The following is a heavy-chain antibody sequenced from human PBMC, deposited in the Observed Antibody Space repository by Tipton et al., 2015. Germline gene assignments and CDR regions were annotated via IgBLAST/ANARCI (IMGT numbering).Heavy chain of an antibody. Sequence: SLRLSCAASGFTFSSYTVHWVRQAPGKGLEYVSSINKDGGTYYADSVKGRFTISSDDSKNTLYLQMSSLRAEDTAVYYCVNDLHTVARVGGEGTLVTVSS. D-gene: IGHD4-23*01. CDR3: VNDLHTVARV. J-gene: IGHJ4*02. V-gene: IGHV3-64D*08. CDR1: GFTFSSYT. CDR2: INKDGGT.